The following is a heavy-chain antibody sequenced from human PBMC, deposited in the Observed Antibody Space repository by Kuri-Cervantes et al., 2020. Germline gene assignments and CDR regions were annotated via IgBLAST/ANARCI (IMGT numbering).Heavy chain of an antibody. CDR1: GFTVTTYG. D-gene: IGHD2-21*02. CDR3: VRGDARDL. Sequence: GGSLRLSCEASGFTVTTYGMNWVRQAPGKGLEWLSYISDGGTAIYYADSVKGRFTISRDNAQNSVYLQLNSLRVDDTATYYYVRGDARDLWGQGTQVTVSS. CDR2: ISDGGTAI. V-gene: IGHV3-48*03. J-gene: IGHJ4*02.